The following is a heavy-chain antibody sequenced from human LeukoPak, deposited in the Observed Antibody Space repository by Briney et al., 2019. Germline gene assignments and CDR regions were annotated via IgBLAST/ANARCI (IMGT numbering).Heavy chain of an antibody. Sequence: GGSLRHSCAASGLTFSSYSMNWVRQAPGKGLELVSSIGSRSTYTYSTDSLKGRFTISRDNAKNSLYLQMNSLRAGDTAVYYCPRGGLNFDAFDIWGQGTMVTVSS. CDR2: IGSRSTYT. D-gene: IGHD1-7*01. V-gene: IGHV3-21*01. J-gene: IGHJ3*02. CDR3: PRGGLNFDAFDI. CDR1: GLTFSSYS.